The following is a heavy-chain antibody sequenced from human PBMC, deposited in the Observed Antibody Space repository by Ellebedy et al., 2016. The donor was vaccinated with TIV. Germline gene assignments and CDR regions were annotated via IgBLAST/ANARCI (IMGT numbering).Heavy chain of an antibody. Sequence: PGGSLRLSCSSSGFTFSNYAMHWVRQAPGKGLGWVAVISYDGNNKNYADSVKGRFTISRDNSKNTLYLQMNSLRAEDTAVYYCARGQRSSEIHLWDWGQGTLVTVSS. V-gene: IGHV3-30*04. CDR2: ISYDGNNK. D-gene: IGHD5-18*01. CDR3: ARGQRSSEIHLWD. CDR1: GFTFSNYA. J-gene: IGHJ4*02.